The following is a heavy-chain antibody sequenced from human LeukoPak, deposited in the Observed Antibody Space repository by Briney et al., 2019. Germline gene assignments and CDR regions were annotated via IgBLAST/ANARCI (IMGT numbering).Heavy chain of an antibody. J-gene: IGHJ4*02. CDR3: ASTSGTTSHPFDY. Sequence: KPSETLSLTCTVSGGSISSYYWNWIRQPPGKGLEWIGYIYSSGSTNYNPSLKSRVTISLDTSKNQFSLKLSSVTAADTAVYYCASTSGTTSHPFDYWGQGTLVTVSS. CDR1: GGSISSYY. CDR2: IYSSGST. V-gene: IGHV4-4*09. D-gene: IGHD1-1*01.